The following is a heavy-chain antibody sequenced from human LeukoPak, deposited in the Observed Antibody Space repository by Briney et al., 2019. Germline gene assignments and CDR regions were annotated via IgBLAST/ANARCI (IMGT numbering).Heavy chain of an antibody. CDR2: ITSGSSYR. CDR3: AELGITMIGGV. Sequence: GGSLRLSCAASGFTFSSYNMNWVRQAPGKGLEWVSSITSGSSYRFYADSVKGRFTISRDNAKNSLYLQMNNLSAEDTAVYYCAELGITMIGGVWGKGTTVTISS. J-gene: IGHJ6*04. CDR1: GFTFSSYN. V-gene: IGHV3-21*01. D-gene: IGHD3-10*02.